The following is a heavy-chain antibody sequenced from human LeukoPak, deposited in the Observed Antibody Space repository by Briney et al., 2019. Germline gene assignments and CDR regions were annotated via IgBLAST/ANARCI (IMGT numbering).Heavy chain of an antibody. J-gene: IGHJ4*02. V-gene: IGHV4-38-2*02. D-gene: IGHD3-10*01. Sequence: SETLSLTCTVSGYSVSSGFYWGWIRQPPGKGLEWVGIIYHSGNTYYNPSLKSRVTISLDTSKNQFSLKLSSVTAADTAVYYCARLSGRDYYFDYWGQGTLVTVSS. CDR2: IYHSGNT. CDR3: ARLSGRDYYFDY. CDR1: GYSVSSGFY.